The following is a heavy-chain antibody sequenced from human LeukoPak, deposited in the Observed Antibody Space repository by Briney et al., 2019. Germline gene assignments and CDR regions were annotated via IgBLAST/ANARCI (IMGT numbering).Heavy chain of an antibody. D-gene: IGHD2-2*02. CDR2: YEPEDGET. CDR1: GYTLSVLP. CDR3: ATRTVPTAIHSAFDI. J-gene: IGHJ3*02. Sequence: ASVKVSCKSSGYTLSVLPIHWVRQAPGNGLECMGGYEPEDGETFYTQEFQGRVTMTEDISTDTAYMELSSLRSDDTAMYYCATRTVPTAIHSAFDIWGQGTMVTVSS. V-gene: IGHV1-24*01.